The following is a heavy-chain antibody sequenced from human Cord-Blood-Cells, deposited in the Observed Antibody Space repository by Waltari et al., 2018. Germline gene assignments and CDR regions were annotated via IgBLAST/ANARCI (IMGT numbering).Heavy chain of an antibody. V-gene: IGHV1-69*01. Sequence: SYAISWVRQAPGQGLEWMGGIIPIFGTANYAQKFQGRVTITADESTSTAYRELSSLRSEDTAVYYCARDRQFGRNYDILTGYYYWGQGTLVTVSS. D-gene: IGHD3-9*01. CDR3: ARDRQFGRNYDILTGYYY. CDR2: IIPIFGTA. J-gene: IGHJ4*02. CDR1: SYA.